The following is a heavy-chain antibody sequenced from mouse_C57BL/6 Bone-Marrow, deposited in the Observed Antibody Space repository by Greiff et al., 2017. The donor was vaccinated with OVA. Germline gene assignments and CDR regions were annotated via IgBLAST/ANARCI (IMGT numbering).Heavy chain of an antibody. CDR1: GYTFTSYW. CDR3: ARDSNYLAWFAY. J-gene: IGHJ3*01. D-gene: IGHD2-5*01. Sequence: QVQLQQSGADLVRPGSSVKLSCTASGYTFTSYWMHWVKQRPIQGLEWIGNIGPCDSEPHYPPKFKDKSTLTVDKSSSTAYMQLSSLTSEDSAVYYCARDSNYLAWFAYWGQGTLVTVSA. CDR2: IGPCDSEP. V-gene: IGHV1-52*01.